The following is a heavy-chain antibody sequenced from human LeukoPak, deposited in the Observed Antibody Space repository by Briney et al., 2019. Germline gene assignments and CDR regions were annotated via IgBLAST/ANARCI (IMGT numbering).Heavy chain of an antibody. Sequence: SETLFLTCTVSGGSISSYYWSWIRQPAGKGLEWIGRIYSSGSTNYNPSLKSRVSMSVDTSTTQFSLKLSSVTAADTAVYYCARDDYGSGSYYYYYMDVWGKGTTVTVSS. D-gene: IGHD3-10*01. V-gene: IGHV4-4*07. CDR1: GGSISSYY. J-gene: IGHJ6*03. CDR2: IYSSGST. CDR3: ARDDYGSGSYYYYYMDV.